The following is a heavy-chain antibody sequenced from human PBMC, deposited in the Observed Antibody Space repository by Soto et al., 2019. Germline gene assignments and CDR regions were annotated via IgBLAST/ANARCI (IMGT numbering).Heavy chain of an antibody. Sequence: EVQLVESGGGLVQPGGSLRLSCAVSGFTFSNYWMHWVRQAPGKGLVWVSTISPDGTIPDYTDSVKGRLAISRDNAKSTLFLQINSLRPEDTAVYYCARFRGDGCDIWGQGTMVTVSS. D-gene: IGHD3-10*01. J-gene: IGHJ3*02. V-gene: IGHV3-74*01. CDR1: GFTFSNYW. CDR3: ARFRGDGCDI. CDR2: ISPDGTIP.